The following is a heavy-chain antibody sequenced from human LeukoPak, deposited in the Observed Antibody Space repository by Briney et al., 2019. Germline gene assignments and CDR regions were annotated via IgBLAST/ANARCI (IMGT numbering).Heavy chain of an antibody. D-gene: IGHD6-13*01. CDR1: GYTFTGYY. Sequence: GASVKVSCKASGYTFTGYYMHWVRQAPGQGLEWMGWINPNSGGTNYAQKFQGRVTMTRDTSISTAYMELSRLRSDDTAVYYCAREGWNIAAGDYYYYYYMDVWGKGTTVTVSS. J-gene: IGHJ6*03. CDR2: INPNSGGT. V-gene: IGHV1-2*02. CDR3: AREGWNIAAGDYYYYYYMDV.